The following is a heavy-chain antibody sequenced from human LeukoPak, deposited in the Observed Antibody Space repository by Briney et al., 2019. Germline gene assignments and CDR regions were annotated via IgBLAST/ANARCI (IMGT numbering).Heavy chain of an antibody. CDR3: ARGGPWYSSGPEYYFDY. CDR1: GFTFSSYG. CDR2: IRYDGSNK. D-gene: IGHD6-19*01. V-gene: IGHV3-30*02. J-gene: IGHJ4*02. Sequence: GGSLRLSCAASGFTFSSYGMHWVRQAPGKGLEWVAFIRYDGSNKYYADSVKGRFTISRDNSKNTLYLQMNSLRAEDTAVYYCARGGPWYSSGPEYYFDYWGQGTLVTVSS.